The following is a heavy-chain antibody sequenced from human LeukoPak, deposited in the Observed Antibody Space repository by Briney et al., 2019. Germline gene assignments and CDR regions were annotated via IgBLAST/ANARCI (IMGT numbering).Heavy chain of an antibody. CDR3: AKDYDFWSGYYSPTRGYFDY. CDR2: IRFDGSNK. Sequence: GGSPRLSCAASGLTFSTFGRNWAGQPPGKGREWWAFIRFDGSNKYYADSVKGRFTIPRDNSKNTLYLQMNSLRAEDAAVYYCAKDYDFWSGYYSPTRGYFDYWGQGTLATVSS. D-gene: IGHD3-3*01. J-gene: IGHJ4*02. V-gene: IGHV3-30*02. CDR1: GLTFSTFG.